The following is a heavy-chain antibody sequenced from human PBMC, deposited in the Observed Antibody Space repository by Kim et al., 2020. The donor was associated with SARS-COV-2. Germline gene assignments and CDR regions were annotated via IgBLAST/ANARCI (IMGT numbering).Heavy chain of an antibody. D-gene: IGHD5-12*01. CDR3: ARGVAGYDILDY. V-gene: IGHV3-64*02. J-gene: IGHJ4*02. Sequence: YADSVKGRFTISRDNSKNTLYLQMGSLRAEDMAVYYCARGVAGYDILDYWGQGTLVTVSS.